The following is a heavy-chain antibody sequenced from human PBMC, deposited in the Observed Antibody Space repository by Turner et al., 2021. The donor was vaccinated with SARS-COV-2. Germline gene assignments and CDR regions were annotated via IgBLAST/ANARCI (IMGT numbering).Heavy chain of an antibody. V-gene: IGHV3-30*18. J-gene: IGHJ4*02. D-gene: IGHD4-4*01. CDR1: GFTFSSYG. CDR2: TSYDGSNK. Sequence: QVQLVASGGGMVQPGRSWRRPGAASGFTFSSYGMHWVRQAPGKGLEWVAVTSYDGSNKYYADSVKRRFTISRDNSKNTLYLQMNSLRAEDTAVYYCAKQQGLYSNPMYYFDYWGQGTLVTVSS. CDR3: AKQQGLYSNPMYYFDY.